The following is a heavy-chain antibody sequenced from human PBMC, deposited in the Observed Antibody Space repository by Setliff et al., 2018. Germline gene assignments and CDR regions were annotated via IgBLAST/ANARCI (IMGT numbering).Heavy chain of an antibody. J-gene: IGHJ4*02. Sequence: ASVKVSCKASGYTFSNYLLHWVRQAPGQGPEWVGWINAGNGHTKYSQRFQDRITITSETSATTVYMELRSLRSEDTAVYYCVRVDMVLSNFDFWGQGTLVTVSS. CDR1: GYTFSNYL. D-gene: IGHD5-12*01. CDR2: INAGNGHT. CDR3: VRVDMVLSNFDF. V-gene: IGHV1-3*01.